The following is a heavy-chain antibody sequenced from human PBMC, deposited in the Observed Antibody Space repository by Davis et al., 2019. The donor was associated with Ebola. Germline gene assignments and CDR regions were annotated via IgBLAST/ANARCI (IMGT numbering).Heavy chain of an antibody. D-gene: IGHD6-19*01. CDR1: GFTFDDYG. V-gene: IGHV3-20*04. Sequence: PGGSLRLSCAASGFTFDDYGMSWVRQAPGKGLEWVSGINWNGGSTGYADSVKGRFTISRDNAKNSLYLQMNSLRDEDTAVYYCARDEGSSSYYYGMDVWGQGTTVTVSS. CDR3: ARDEGSSSYYYGMDV. CDR2: INWNGGST. J-gene: IGHJ6*02.